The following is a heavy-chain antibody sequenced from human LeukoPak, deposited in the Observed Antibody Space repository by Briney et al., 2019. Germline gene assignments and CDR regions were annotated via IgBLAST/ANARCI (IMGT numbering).Heavy chain of an antibody. Sequence: WASVKVSCKASGYTFTSYYMHWVRQAPGQGLEWMGIINPSGGSTSYAQKFQGRVTITADKSTSTAYMELSSLISEDTAVYYCARGGIAALHYCYYYMYVWGKGTTVTVSS. CDR1: GYTFTSYY. D-gene: IGHD6-13*01. J-gene: IGHJ6*03. V-gene: IGHV1-46*01. CDR3: ARGGIAALHYCYYYMYV. CDR2: INPSGGST.